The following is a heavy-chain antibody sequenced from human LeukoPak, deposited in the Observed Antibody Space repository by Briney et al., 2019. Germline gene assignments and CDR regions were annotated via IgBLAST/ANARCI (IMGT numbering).Heavy chain of an antibody. V-gene: IGHV4-38-2*02. CDR1: GYSISSGYY. CDR3: ARGVVPAAVWFDP. J-gene: IGHJ5*02. Sequence: SQTLSLTCTVSGYSISSGYYWGWIRPPPGKGLEWIGSIYHSGSTYYNPSLKSRVTISVDTSKNQFSLKLSSVTAADTAVYYCARGVVPAAVWFDPWGQGTLVTVSS. CDR2: IYHSGST. D-gene: IGHD2-2*01.